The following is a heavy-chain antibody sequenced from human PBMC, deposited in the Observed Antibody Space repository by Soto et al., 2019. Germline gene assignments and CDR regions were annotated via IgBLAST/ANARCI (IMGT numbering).Heavy chain of an antibody. CDR1: GFTFSSYS. J-gene: IGHJ6*02. Sequence: GGSLRLSCAASGFTFSSYSMNWARQAPGKGLEWVSSISYDGSNKYYADSVKGRFTISRDNSKNTLYLQMNSLRAEDTAVYYCAKDLGYDILTGYYAHSTYYYYGMDVWGQGTTVTVSS. CDR3: AKDLGYDILTGYYAHSTYYYYGMDV. D-gene: IGHD3-9*01. CDR2: ISYDGSNK. V-gene: IGHV3-30*02.